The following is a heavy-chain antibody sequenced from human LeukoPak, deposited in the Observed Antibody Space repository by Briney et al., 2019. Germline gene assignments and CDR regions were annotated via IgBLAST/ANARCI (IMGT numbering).Heavy chain of an antibody. D-gene: IGHD3-22*01. CDR2: IKSKTDGGTT. CDR1: GFTFSNAW. Sequence: GGSLRLSCAASGFTFSNAWMSWVRLAPGKGLEWVGRIKSKTDGGTTDYAAPVKGRFTISRDDSKSTLYLQMNSLKTEDTAVYYCTTGHYDSSGYYRDYWGQGTLVTVSS. J-gene: IGHJ4*02. V-gene: IGHV3-15*01. CDR3: TTGHYDSSGYYRDY.